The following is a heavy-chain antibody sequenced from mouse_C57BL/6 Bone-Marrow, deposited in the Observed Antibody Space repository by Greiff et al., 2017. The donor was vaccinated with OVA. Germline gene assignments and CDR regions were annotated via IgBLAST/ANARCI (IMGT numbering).Heavy chain of an antibody. J-gene: IGHJ2*01. Sequence: QVQLQQSGAELARPGASVKLSCKASGYTFTSYGISWVKQRTGQGLEWIGEIYPRSGNTYYNEKFKGKATLTADKSSSTAYMELRSLTSEDSAVYFCASNPPYYYGIDYWGQGTTLTVSS. D-gene: IGHD1-1*01. CDR3: ASNPPYYYGIDY. V-gene: IGHV1-81*01. CDR2: IYPRSGNT. CDR1: GYTFTSYG.